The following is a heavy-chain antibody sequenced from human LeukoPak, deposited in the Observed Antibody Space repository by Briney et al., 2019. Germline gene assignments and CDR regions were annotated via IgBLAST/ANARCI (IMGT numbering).Heavy chain of an antibody. D-gene: IGHD1-14*01. V-gene: IGHV4-4*07. Sequence: SETLSLTCTVPGGSISKYYWSWIRQPADKGLEWIGRIHTSGTTHYNPSLKSRVTLSVDTSTNQFSLRLTSVTATDTAVYYCARLHLPAHEGAFDIWGRGTMATVSS. J-gene: IGHJ3*02. CDR3: ARLHLPAHEGAFDI. CDR1: GGSISKYY. CDR2: IHTSGTT.